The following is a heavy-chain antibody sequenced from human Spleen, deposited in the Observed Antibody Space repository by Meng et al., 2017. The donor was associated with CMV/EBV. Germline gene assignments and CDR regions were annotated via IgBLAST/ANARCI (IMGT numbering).Heavy chain of an antibody. CDR3: ANLGLWSGHYDY. CDR1: GYSFTGYD. CDR2: MNPNNGNT. Sequence: SCKPSGYSFTGYDINWVRQATGQGLEWVGWMNPNNGNTGYAQKFQGRVTLTRNTSIRTAYMELSSLSSEDTAVYYCANLGLWSGHYDYWGQGTLVTVSS. J-gene: IGHJ4*02. D-gene: IGHD3-3*01. V-gene: IGHV1-8*01.